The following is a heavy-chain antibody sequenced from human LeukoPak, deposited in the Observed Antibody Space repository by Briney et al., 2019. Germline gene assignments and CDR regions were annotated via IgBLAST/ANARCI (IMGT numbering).Heavy chain of an antibody. D-gene: IGHD2-21*01. V-gene: IGHV4-61*01. Sequence: PSETLSLTCTVSGGSISSGSYYWSWIRQPPGKGLEWIGYIYYSGSTNYNPSLKSRVTISVDTSKNQFSLKLSSVTAADTAVYYCASYIVVAHPGGGSNWFDPWGQGTLVTVSS. CDR2: IYYSGST. CDR3: ASYIVVAHPGGGSNWFDP. CDR1: GGSISSGSYY. J-gene: IGHJ5*02.